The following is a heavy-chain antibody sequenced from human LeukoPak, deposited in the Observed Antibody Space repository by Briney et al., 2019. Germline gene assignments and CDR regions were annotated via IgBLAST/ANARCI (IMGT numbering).Heavy chain of an antibody. Sequence: PGGSLRLSCVGSGFRFGNSAMSWVRQIPGKGLEWVSSITSTSGSIKYVDSVKGRFTISRDNSKNTLYLQMNSLRIEDTAVYYCGRGSVGFGELNYWGQGTLVTVSS. CDR1: GFRFGNSA. V-gene: IGHV3-23*01. D-gene: IGHD3-10*01. CDR2: ITSTSGSI. CDR3: GRGSVGFGELNY. J-gene: IGHJ4*02.